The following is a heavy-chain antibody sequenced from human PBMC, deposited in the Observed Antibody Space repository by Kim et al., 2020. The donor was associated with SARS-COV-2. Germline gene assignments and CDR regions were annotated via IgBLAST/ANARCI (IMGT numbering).Heavy chain of an antibody. CDR2: IYPADSDT. V-gene: IGHV5-51*01. J-gene: IGHJ4*02. CDR3: ARSDDWSFLYPFDY. Sequence: GESLKISCRGSGYTFSDYWIGWVRQIPGKGLEWMGVIYPADSDTRYSPTFEGQVTISADKSIRTAYLEWSSLTASDTAMYFCARSDDWSFLYPFDYWGQGTLVTVSS. D-gene: IGHD3-9*01. CDR1: GYTFSDYW.